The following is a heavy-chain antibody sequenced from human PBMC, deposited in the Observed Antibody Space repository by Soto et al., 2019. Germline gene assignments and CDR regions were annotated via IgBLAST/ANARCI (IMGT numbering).Heavy chain of an antibody. V-gene: IGHV4-4*02. D-gene: IGHD6-6*01. CDR1: GGSISSSNW. J-gene: IGHJ5*02. CDR3: ARRESRSWPHSSSSGGYNWFDP. Sequence: QVQLQESGPGLVKPSGTLSHTCAVSGGSISSSNWWSWVRKPPGKGLEWIGEIYHSGSTNYNPSLKTRVTISVDKSNNQFSLKLSSVTAADTAVYYCARRESRSWPHSSSSGGYNWFDPWGQGTLVTVSS. CDR2: IYHSGST.